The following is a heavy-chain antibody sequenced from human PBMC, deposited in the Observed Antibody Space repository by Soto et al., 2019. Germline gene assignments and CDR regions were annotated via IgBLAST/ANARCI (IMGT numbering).Heavy chain of an antibody. D-gene: IGHD2-8*01. Sequence: SETLSLTCTVSGGSISNFYWSWIRQPPGKGLEWIGYISYSGNTNYNPSLKSRVSISVDTSKNQLSLNLTSVAAADTAVYYCARAPMVLSRSYFDSWGQGTPVTVSS. CDR2: ISYSGNT. V-gene: IGHV4-59*01. CDR1: GGSISNFY. CDR3: ARAPMVLSRSYFDS. J-gene: IGHJ4*02.